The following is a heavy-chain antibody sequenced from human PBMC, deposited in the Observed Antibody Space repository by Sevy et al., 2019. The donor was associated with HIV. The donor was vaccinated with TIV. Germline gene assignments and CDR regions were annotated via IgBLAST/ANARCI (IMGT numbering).Heavy chain of an antibody. D-gene: IGHD6-13*01. CDR2: IYYNGNT. CDR1: GGSISSYC. Sequence: SETLSLTCTVSGGSISSYCWSWIRQPPGKGLEWIGYIYYNGNTIYNPSLKSRVTISVDTSKKQFSLRLTSVTAADTALYYCARGSDSSSWDTFDYWGQGTLVTVSS. J-gene: IGHJ4*02. CDR3: ARGSDSSSWDTFDY. V-gene: IGHV4-59*01.